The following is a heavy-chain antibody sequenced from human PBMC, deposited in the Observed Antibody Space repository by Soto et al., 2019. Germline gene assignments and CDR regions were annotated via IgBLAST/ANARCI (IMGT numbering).Heavy chain of an antibody. D-gene: IGHD7-27*01. V-gene: IGHV3-30-3*01. CDR3: ARDPKTSGGQHWAFNYFDS. J-gene: IGHJ4*02. Sequence: QVQLVESGGGVVQPGRSLRLSCAASGFSFSISPMHWVRQAPGKGPEWVALISYDGTNKFYADSVKGRFTISRDNSKCTLYLQVDSLGPEDAAVYSCARDPKTSGGQHWAFNYFDSWGQGTLVTVSS. CDR1: GFSFSISP. CDR2: ISYDGTNK.